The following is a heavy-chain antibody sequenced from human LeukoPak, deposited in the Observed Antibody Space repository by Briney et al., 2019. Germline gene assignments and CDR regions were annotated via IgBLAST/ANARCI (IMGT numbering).Heavy chain of an antibody. J-gene: IGHJ4*02. Sequence: PGGSLRLSCAASGFTFSTYSMKWARQAPGKGLECVSYISYSSSPIYYADSVKGRFTISRDNAKNSLYLQMNSLRAEDTAVYYCARAVGNHFDYWGQGTLVTVSS. CDR2: ISYSSSPI. CDR3: ARAVGNHFDY. CDR1: GFTFSTYS. D-gene: IGHD4-23*01. V-gene: IGHV3-48*01.